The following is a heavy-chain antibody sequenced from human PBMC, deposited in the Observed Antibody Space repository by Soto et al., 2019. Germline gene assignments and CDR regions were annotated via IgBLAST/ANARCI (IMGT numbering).Heavy chain of an antibody. CDR1: GFTFSSYA. Sequence: EVQLLESGGGLVQPGGSLRLSCAASGFTFSSYAMSWVRQAPGKGLEWVSAISGSGGSTYYADSVKGRFTISRDNSKNTLYLQMNSRRAEDTAVYYCAKEGKRRFLEWLPMHDAFDIWGQGTMVTVSS. CDR3: AKEGKRRFLEWLPMHDAFDI. V-gene: IGHV3-23*01. J-gene: IGHJ3*02. D-gene: IGHD3-3*01. CDR2: ISGSGGST.